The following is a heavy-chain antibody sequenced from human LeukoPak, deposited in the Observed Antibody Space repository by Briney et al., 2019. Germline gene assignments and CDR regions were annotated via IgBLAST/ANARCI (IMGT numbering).Heavy chain of an antibody. CDR2: MNPNSGDT. CDR1: GYTFTNYE. Sequence: ASVKVSCKASGYTFTNYEINWVRQASGQGLEWMGWMNPNSGDTAYAQKFQGRLTMTRSTSISTAYMELGSLRSEDTAVYYCARGLGSYDSSELTWPMISFWGQGTVVTVSS. J-gene: IGHJ4*02. D-gene: IGHD3-22*01. V-gene: IGHV1-8*01. CDR3: ARGLGSYDSSELTWPMISF.